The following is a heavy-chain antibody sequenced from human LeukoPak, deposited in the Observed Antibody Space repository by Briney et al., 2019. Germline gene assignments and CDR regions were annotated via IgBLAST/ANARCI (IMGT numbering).Heavy chain of an antibody. J-gene: IGHJ4*02. D-gene: IGHD5-12*01. CDR1: GGSISSYY. V-gene: IGHV4-34*01. Sequence: PSGTLSLTCTVSGGSISSYYWSWIRQPPGKGLEWIGEINHSGSTNYNPSLKSRVTISVDTSKNQFSLKLSSVTAADTAVYYCARLRGVATIGIDYWGQGTLVTVSS. CDR2: INHSGST. CDR3: ARLRGVATIGIDY.